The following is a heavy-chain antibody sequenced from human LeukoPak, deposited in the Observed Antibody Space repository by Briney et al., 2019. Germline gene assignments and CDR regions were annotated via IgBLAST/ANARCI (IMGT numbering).Heavy chain of an antibody. CDR2: ISSSSSYI. V-gene: IGHV3-21*01. J-gene: IGHJ4*02. CDR3: ARGVLTTVTTHFDY. Sequence: TGGSLRLSCAASGFTFRSYSMNWVRQAPGKGLEWVSSISSSSSYIYYADSVKGRFTISRDNAKNSLYLQMNSLRAEDTAVYYCARGVLTTVTTHFDYWGQGTLVTVSS. CDR1: GFTFRSYS. D-gene: IGHD4-17*01.